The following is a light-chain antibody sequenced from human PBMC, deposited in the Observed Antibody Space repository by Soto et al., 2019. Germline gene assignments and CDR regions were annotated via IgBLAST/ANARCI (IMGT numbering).Light chain of an antibody. CDR2: AAS. CDR1: QGISSW. CDR3: QQANSFPRT. J-gene: IGKJ1*01. V-gene: IGKV1-12*01. Sequence: DIPMTQSPSSVSASVGDRVTITCRASQGISSWLVWYQQKPGKAPKLLIYAASSLQSGVPSRFSGSGSGTDFTLTITSLQPEDFATYYCQQANSFPRTFGQGTKVEIK.